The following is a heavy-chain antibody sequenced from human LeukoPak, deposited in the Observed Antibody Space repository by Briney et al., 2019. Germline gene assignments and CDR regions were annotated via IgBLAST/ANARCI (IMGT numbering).Heavy chain of an antibody. J-gene: IGHJ5*02. CDR1: GYTFTGYY. CDR2: INPNSGGT. Sequence: ASVKVSCKASGYTFTGYYMHWVRQAPGQGLEWMGWINPNSGGTNYAQKFQGRVTMTRDTSISTAYMELSRLRSDDTAVYYCARVSIAARPDRWFDPWGQGTLVTVSS. V-gene: IGHV1-2*02. D-gene: IGHD6-6*01. CDR3: ARVSIAARPDRWFDP.